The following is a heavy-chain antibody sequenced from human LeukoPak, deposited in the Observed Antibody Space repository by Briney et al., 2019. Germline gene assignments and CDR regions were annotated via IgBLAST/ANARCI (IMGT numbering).Heavy chain of an antibody. V-gene: IGHV1-8*01. CDR3: ARVSTMVRGVIGNY. CDR1: GYTYTSCD. D-gene: IGHD3-10*01. Sequence: ASVKVSCKASGYTYTSCDINWVRQATGQGLEWMGWMNPNSGNTGYAQKFQGRVTMTRNTSISTAYMELSSLRSEDTAVYYCARVSTMVRGVIGNYWGQGTLVTVSS. J-gene: IGHJ4*02. CDR2: MNPNSGNT.